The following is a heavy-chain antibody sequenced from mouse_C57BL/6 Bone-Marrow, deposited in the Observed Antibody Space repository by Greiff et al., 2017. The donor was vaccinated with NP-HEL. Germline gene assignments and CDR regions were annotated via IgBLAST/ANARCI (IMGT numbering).Heavy chain of an antibody. CDR1: GYTFTDYY. CDR3: ARLCSPFDY. J-gene: IGHJ2*01. D-gene: IGHD6-1*01. Sequence: VQLQQSGPELVKPGASVKISCKASGYTFTDYYMNWVKQSHGKSLEWIGDINPNNGGTSYNQKFKGKAKLTVDKSSSTAYMDLRSLTSEGSAVYYCARLCSPFDYWGQGTTLTVSS. CDR2: INPNNGGT. V-gene: IGHV1-26*01.